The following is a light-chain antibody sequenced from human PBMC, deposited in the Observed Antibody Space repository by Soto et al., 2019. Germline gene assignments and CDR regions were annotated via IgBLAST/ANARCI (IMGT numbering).Light chain of an antibody. V-gene: IGKV1-33*01. Sequence: DIQMTQSPSSLSASAGDRVTITCQATHDITNFLNWYQQKPGKAPKLLINDASNLETGVPSRFSGSGSGTYFTCTISSLQPEDIATYYCQQYESLPITFGGGTKVEIK. CDR2: DAS. CDR1: HDITNF. CDR3: QQYESLPIT. J-gene: IGKJ4*01.